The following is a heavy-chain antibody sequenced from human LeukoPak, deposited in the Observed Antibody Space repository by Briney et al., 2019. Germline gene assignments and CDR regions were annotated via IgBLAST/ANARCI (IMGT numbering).Heavy chain of an antibody. V-gene: IGHV1-46*01. CDR2: INPSGGST. CDR1: GYTFTSYY. J-gene: IGHJ6*03. Sequence: ASVKVSCKASGYTFTSYYMHWVRQAPGQGLEWMGIINPSGGSTSYAQKFQGRVTMTRDMSTSTVYMELSSLRSEDTAVYYCARAFYTVTTYYYYYMDVWGKGTTVTVSS. CDR3: ARAFYTVTTYYYYYMDV. D-gene: IGHD4-17*01.